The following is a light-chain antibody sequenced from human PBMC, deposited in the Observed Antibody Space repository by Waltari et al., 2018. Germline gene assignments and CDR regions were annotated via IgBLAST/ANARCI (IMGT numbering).Light chain of an antibody. V-gene: IGLV1-44*01. CDR1: SSNIGGNT. CDR2: NNN. J-gene: IGLJ2*01. Sequence: QSVLTQPPSASGTPGQRVTISCSGSSSNIGGNTVNWYQQLPGAAPKLLIYNNNLRPSGVPDRFSGAKSGTSASLAISSLQSEDEAHYYCAAWDDSLNAVVFGGGTKLTVL. CDR3: AAWDDSLNAVV.